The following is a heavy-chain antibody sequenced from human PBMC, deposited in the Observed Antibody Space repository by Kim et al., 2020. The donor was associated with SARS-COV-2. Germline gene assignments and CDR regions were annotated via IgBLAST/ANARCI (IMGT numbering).Heavy chain of an antibody. CDR1: GYTLTELS. CDR2: FDPEDGET. J-gene: IGHJ5*02. V-gene: IGHV1-24*01. CDR3: ATEQGGAARHWFDP. Sequence: ASVKVSCKVSGYTLTELSMHWVRQAPGKGLEWMGGFDPEDGETIYAQKFQGRVTLTEDTSTDTAYMDLSSLRSEDTAVYYCATEQGGAARHWFDPWGQGTLVTVSS. D-gene: IGHD6-13*01.